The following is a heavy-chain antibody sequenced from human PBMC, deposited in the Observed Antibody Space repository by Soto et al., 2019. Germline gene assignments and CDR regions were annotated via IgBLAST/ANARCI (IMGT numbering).Heavy chain of an antibody. CDR2: MNPNSGNT. CDR3: ARDPNGYYYDSSGYLNFDY. D-gene: IGHD3-22*01. Sequence: ASVKVSCKASGYTFTSYDINWVRQATGQGLEWMGWMNPNSGNTGYAQKLQGRVTMTTDTSTSTAYMELRSLRSDDTAVYYCARDPNGYYYDSSGYLNFDYWGQGTLVTVSS. CDR1: GYTFTSYD. J-gene: IGHJ4*02. V-gene: IGHV1-8*01.